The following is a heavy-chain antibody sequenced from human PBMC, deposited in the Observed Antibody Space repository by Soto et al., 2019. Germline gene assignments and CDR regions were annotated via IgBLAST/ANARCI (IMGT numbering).Heavy chain of an antibody. CDR2: ITGSGDNT. Sequence: EVQLLESGGGLVQPGGSLRLSCAASGFPFNNYAMSWVRQAPGKGLEWVSSITGSGDNTYYADSVKGRLTISRDHSKNALYLQMNNLNAGDTALYYCAKDRPKFRGRVGQYYRPGGASWGQGAPVTVSS. V-gene: IGHV3-23*01. D-gene: IGHD1-26*01. CDR3: AKDRPKFRGRVGQYYRPGGAS. J-gene: IGHJ5*02. CDR1: GFPFNNYA.